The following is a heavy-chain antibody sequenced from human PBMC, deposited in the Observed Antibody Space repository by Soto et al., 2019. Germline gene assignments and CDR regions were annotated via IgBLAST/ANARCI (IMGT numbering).Heavy chain of an antibody. J-gene: IGHJ4*02. V-gene: IGHV4-4*02. CDR2: IYYSGST. Sequence: SETLSLTCAVSGGSISSSNWWSWVRQPPGKGLEWIGEIYYSGSTYYNPSLKSRVTISVDTSKNQFSLKLSSVTAADTAVYYCARHASGIDYWGQGTLVTVSS. CDR3: ARHASGIDY. CDR1: GGSISSSNW. D-gene: IGHD2-2*01.